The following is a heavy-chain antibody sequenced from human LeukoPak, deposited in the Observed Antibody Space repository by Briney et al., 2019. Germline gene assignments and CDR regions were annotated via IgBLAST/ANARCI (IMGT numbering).Heavy chain of an antibody. V-gene: IGHV4-4*02. Sequence: TPSETLSLTCAVSGGSISSNNWWNWVRQPPGKGLEWIGEIYHSGTTNYSPSLKSRVTISVDTSKNQFSLKLSSVTAADTAVYYCARHGYSYGYYYYYHMDVWGKGTTVTVSS. J-gene: IGHJ6*03. D-gene: IGHD5-18*01. CDR3: ARHGYSYGYYYYYHMDV. CDR2: IYHSGTT. CDR1: GGSISSNNW.